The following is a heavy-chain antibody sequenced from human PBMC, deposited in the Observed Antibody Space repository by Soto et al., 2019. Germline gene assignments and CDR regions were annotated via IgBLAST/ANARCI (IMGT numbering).Heavy chain of an antibody. Sequence: SETLSLTCTVSGGSISSYYWSWIRQPPGKGLEWIGYIYYSGSTNYNPSLKSRVTISVDTSKNQFSLKLSSVTAADTAVYYCARGTGDQFDWYFDLWGRGTLVTVSS. D-gene: IGHD7-27*01. CDR1: GGSISSYY. CDR3: ARGTGDQFDWYFDL. CDR2: IYYSGST. J-gene: IGHJ2*01. V-gene: IGHV4-59*01.